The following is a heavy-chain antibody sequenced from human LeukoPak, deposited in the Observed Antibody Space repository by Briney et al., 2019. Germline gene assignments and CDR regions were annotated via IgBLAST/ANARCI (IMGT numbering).Heavy chain of an antibody. D-gene: IGHD4-11*01. Sequence: GGSLRLSCAASGFTVSSSFMSWVRQTPGKGLEWVSVIYSGGSTYYADSVKGRFTISRDNSKNTLYLQMNSLRADDTAVYYCVRDGVDYSFEYWGQGTLVTVSS. CDR3: VRDGVDYSFEY. CDR2: IYSGGST. V-gene: IGHV3-53*01. J-gene: IGHJ4*02. CDR1: GFTVSSSF.